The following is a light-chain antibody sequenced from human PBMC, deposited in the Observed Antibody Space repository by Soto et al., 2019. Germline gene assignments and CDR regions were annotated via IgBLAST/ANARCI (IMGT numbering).Light chain of an antibody. CDR2: AAS. CDR1: QGISTY. J-gene: IGKJ1*01. CDR3: QQSYSTTWT. V-gene: IGKV1-39*01. Sequence: DIQMTQSPSSLSASVGDGVTITFRASQGISTYLNLYQQKPGKAPKLLIYAASSLQSGVPSRFSGSESETDFTLTISSLQPEDFANYSCQQSYSTTWTFGQGTKVDIK.